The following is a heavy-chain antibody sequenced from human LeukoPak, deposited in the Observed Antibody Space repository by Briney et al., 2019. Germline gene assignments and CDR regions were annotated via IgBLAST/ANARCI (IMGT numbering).Heavy chain of an antibody. Sequence: SETLSLTCAVSGGSISNYYWSWIRQPAGKRLEWIGRISKSGSTNYNPSLKSRVTMSVDTSRNQLSLKLSSVTAADTAVYYCARHGIAARPTLADYWGQGTLVTVSS. CDR3: ARHGIAARPTLADY. D-gene: IGHD6-6*01. CDR1: GGSISNYY. CDR2: ISKSGST. J-gene: IGHJ4*02. V-gene: IGHV4-4*07.